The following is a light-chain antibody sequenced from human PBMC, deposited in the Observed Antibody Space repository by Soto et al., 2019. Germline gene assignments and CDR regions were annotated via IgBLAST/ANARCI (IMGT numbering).Light chain of an antibody. CDR2: YND. J-gene: IGLJ1*01. CDR1: NSNIGNNE. V-gene: IGLV1-36*01. CDR3: ASWDDSLNVYV. Sequence: SVLTQPPSVSEAPRQRVTISCSGSNSNIGNNEVSWYQQLPGKAPKLLIFYNDLLPSGVSDRFSGSKSGTSASLAISGLQSEDEADYYCASWDDSLNVYVFGTGTKVTVL.